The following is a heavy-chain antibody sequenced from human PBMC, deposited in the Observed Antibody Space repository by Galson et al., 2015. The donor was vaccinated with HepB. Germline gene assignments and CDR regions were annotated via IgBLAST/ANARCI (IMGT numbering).Heavy chain of an antibody. CDR3: ARADSTSGWYHVD. J-gene: IGHJ4*02. V-gene: IGHV3-11*01. D-gene: IGHD6-19*01. CDR1: GCIFRDYY. Sequence: SLGLDCADYGCIFRDYYMAWIRQAPGGGLDWLSSISDGGGSRYYIASLKGRFTISRDHAKNSLYLQMNSLRAEDTALYYCARADSTSGWYHVDWGQGTLVTVSS. CDR2: ISDGGGSR.